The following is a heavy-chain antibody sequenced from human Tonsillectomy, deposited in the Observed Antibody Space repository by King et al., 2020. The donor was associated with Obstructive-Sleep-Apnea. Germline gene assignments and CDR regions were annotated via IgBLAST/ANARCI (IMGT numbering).Heavy chain of an antibody. J-gene: IGHJ4*02. CDR3: LTDPRGY. D-gene: IGHD3-10*01. V-gene: IGHV3-15*01. CDR1: GFSFNYAW. Sequence: VQLVQSGGGLVKPGGSLRLSCAASGFSFNYAWMNWVRQSPGTGLEWVGRIKSKMYGETTDYAAPVKGRFTISRDDSKSTLYLQMNSLKTEDTAAYFCLTDPRGYWGQGTLVTVSS. CDR2: IKSKMYGETT.